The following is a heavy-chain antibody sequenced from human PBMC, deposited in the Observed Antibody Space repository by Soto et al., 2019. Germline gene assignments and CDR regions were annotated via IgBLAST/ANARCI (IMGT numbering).Heavy chain of an antibody. V-gene: IGHV4-59*08. CDR3: ARRDSSGWYYYFDY. D-gene: IGHD6-19*01. Sequence: QVQLQESGPGLVKPSETLSLTCTVSGGSISSYYWSWIRQPPGKGLEWIGYIYYSGSTNYNPSLKSRVTISVDTSKTQVSLMLSSVTAADTAVYYCARRDSSGWYYYFDYWGQGTLVTVSS. J-gene: IGHJ4*02. CDR1: GGSISSYY. CDR2: IYYSGST.